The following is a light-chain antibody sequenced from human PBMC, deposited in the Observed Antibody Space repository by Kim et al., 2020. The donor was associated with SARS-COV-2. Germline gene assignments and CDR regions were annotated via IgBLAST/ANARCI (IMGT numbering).Light chain of an antibody. Sequence: LSPGERASLSCRASQTVSNNYLAWYRQKPDQAPRLLIYGASIRATGIPDRFSGSGSGTDFTLTISRLEPEDFAVYFCQQYGNSLTFGGGTKVDIK. J-gene: IGKJ4*01. CDR1: QTVSNNY. V-gene: IGKV3-20*01. CDR3: QQYGNSLT. CDR2: GAS.